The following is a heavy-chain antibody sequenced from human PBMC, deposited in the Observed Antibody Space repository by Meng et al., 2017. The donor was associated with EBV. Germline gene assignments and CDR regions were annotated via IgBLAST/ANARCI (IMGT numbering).Heavy chain of an antibody. D-gene: IGHD6-25*01. Sequence: QVQLVQSGAEVKKPGSSVKVSCQASGGTFSNYAINWVRQAPGQGLEWMGGIIPIFGTANYAQKFQDRVTITADGSTSTAYMELRGLRSEDTAVYYCARAPYYPDSSGYYSRSDYWGQGTLVTVAS. V-gene: IGHV1-69*01. CDR2: IIPIFGTA. CDR1: GGTFSNYA. J-gene: IGHJ4*02. CDR3: ARAPYYPDSSGYYSRSDY.